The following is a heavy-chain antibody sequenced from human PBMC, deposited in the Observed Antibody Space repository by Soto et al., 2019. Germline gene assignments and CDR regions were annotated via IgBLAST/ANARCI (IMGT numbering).Heavy chain of an antibody. CDR3: ARVYLGDVVVAAAACNWLDR. CDR2: INHSXST. CDR1: GGFFSGSY. V-gene: IGHV4-34*01. Sequence: SETLCLSYAGYGGFFSGSYGSWIRQPPGKGLEWIGEINHSXSTNSKPSIKSRVTISVDTSKNHFSLKLSCVTAAEKAVYYRARVYLGDVVVAAAACNWLDRGRQGTLVTVSS. J-gene: IGHJ5*02. D-gene: IGHD2-2*01.